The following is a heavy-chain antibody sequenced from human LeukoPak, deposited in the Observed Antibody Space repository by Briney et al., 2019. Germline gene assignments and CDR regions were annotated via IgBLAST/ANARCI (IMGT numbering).Heavy chain of an antibody. CDR3: AGGVIAVAGTKSYFFDY. CDR1: GYTFTSYD. CDR2: MNPNSGNT. Sequence: GASVKVSCKASGYTFTSYDINWVRQATGQGLEWMGWMNPNSGNTGYAQKFQGRVTMTRNTSISTAYMELSSLRSEDTAVYYCAGGVIAVAGTKSYFFDYWGQGTLVTVSS. D-gene: IGHD6-19*01. V-gene: IGHV1-8*01. J-gene: IGHJ4*02.